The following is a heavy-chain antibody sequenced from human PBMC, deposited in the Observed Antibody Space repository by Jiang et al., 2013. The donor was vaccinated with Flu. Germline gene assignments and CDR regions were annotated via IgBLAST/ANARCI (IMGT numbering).Heavy chain of an antibody. Sequence: GLVKPSETLSLTCTVSGYSISSGYYWGWIRQPPGKGLEWIGSIYHSGSTYYNPSLKSRVTISVDTSKNQFSLKLSSVTAADTAVYYCARVHNYDFWSGYYWGYNWFDPWGQGTLVTVSS. V-gene: IGHV4-38-2*02. CDR1: GYSISSGYY. D-gene: IGHD3-3*01. J-gene: IGHJ5*02. CDR3: ARVHNYDFWSGYYWGYNWFDP. CDR2: IYHSGST.